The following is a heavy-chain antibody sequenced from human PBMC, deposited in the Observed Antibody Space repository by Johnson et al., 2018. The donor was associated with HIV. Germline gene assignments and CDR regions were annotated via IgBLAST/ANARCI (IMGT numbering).Heavy chain of an antibody. V-gene: IGHV3-11*01. Sequence: VQLVESGGGLVRPGGSRRLSCAASGFIFDNYGMSWVRQAPGKGLEWVSTISSSGSTIYYADSVKGRFTISRDNAKNSLYLQMNSLKSEDTAVYYCATGASSTWSLGALDIWGQGTMVTVSS. J-gene: IGHJ3*02. CDR3: ATGASSTWSLGALDI. CDR2: ISSSGSTI. D-gene: IGHD6-13*01. CDR1: GFIFDNYG.